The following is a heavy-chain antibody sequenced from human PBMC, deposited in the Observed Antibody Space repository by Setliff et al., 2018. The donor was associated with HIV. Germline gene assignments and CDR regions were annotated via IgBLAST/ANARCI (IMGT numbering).Heavy chain of an antibody. CDR2: ISSSSSSI. CDR1: GFTFSDYY. V-gene: IGHV3-11*04. CDR3: VRGPQFRPH. Sequence: GGSLRLSCAASGFTFSDYYMSWIRQAPGKGLEWVSYISSSSSSIYHADSVKGRFTISRDNTRSTLYLQMNRLRVEDTAVYYCVRGPQFRPHWGQGTLVTVSS. J-gene: IGHJ4*02.